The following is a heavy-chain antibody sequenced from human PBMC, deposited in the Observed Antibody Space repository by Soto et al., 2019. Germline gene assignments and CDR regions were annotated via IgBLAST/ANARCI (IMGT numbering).Heavy chain of an antibody. J-gene: IGHJ4*02. CDR3: TYSGSRYSFDY. V-gene: IGHV4-31*03. CDR1: GGSISSGGYY. Sequence: TLSLTCTVSGGSISSGGYYWSWIRQHPGKGLEWIGYIYYSGSTYYNPSLKSRVTISVDTSKNQFSLKLSSVTAADTAVYYCTYSGSRYSFDYWGQGTLVTVSS. D-gene: IGHD1-26*01. CDR2: IYYSGST.